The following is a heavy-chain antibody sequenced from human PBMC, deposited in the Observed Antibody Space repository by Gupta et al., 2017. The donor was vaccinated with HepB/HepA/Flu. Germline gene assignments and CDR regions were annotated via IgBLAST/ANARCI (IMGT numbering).Heavy chain of an antibody. CDR1: GFTFDDYD. CDR3: ARAPSVAGTSFDP. V-gene: IGHV3-20*01. J-gene: IGHJ5*02. CDR2: ISGNADTI. Sequence: EVQLVESGGGVVRPGGSLRLSCAASGFTFDDYDMSWVRQTPGKGLEWVSSISGNADTIRYADSVQGRFTISRDNGKNSLYLQMNNLRVEDTALYHCARAPSVAGTSFDPWGQGTLVTVSS. D-gene: IGHD6-19*01.